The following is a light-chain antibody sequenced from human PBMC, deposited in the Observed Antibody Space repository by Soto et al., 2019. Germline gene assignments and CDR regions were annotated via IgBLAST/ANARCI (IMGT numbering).Light chain of an antibody. J-gene: IGLJ2*01. CDR3: NSYTSSSTLV. V-gene: IGLV2-14*03. CDR2: NVY. Sequence: QSVLTQPASVSGSPGQSITISCTGTSSDVGGYNFVSWYQQHPGKAPKLMLYNVYDRPSGISHRFSGSRSGNTVSLTISGLQAEDEAHYYCNSYTSSSTLVFGGGTKLTVL. CDR1: SSDVGGYNF.